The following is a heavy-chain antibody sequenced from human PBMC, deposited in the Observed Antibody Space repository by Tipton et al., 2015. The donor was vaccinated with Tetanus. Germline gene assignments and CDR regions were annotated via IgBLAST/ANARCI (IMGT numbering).Heavy chain of an antibody. CDR2: IYNSGST. CDR3: ARDQARGARGWNYFDF. Sequence: GLAKPSQTLSLTCTVSGGSISSGADYWSWIRQHPGKGLEWIGDIYNSGSTYYNPSLQSRVTIVVDTTKNHFSLKLKSVTAADTAVYYCARDQARGARGWNYFDFWGLGSLVTVSS. D-gene: IGHD6-6*01. CDR1: GGSISSGADY. J-gene: IGHJ4*02. V-gene: IGHV4-31*03.